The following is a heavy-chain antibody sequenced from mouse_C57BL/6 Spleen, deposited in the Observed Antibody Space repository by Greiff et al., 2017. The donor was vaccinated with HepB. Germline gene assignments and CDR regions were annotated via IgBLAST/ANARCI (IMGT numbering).Heavy chain of an antibody. D-gene: IGHD2-14*01. V-gene: IGHV5-17*01. CDR2: ISSGSSTI. Sequence: DVMLVESGGGLVKPGGSLKLSCAASGFTFSDYGMHWVRQAPEKGLEWVAYISSGSSTIYYADTVKGRFTISRDNAKNTLFLQMTSLRSEDTAMYYCARPYDSAFDYWGQGTTLTVSS. J-gene: IGHJ2*01. CDR1: GFTFSDYG. CDR3: ARPYDSAFDY.